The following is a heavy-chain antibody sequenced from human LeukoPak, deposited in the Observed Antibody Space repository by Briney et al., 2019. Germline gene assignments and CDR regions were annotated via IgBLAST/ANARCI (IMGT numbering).Heavy chain of an antibody. CDR1: GGSINNYY. J-gene: IGHJ4*02. Sequence: SETLSLTCTVSGGSINNYYWSWIRQPPGKGLEWIGYIYYSGTTNFNPSLKSRVTISVDTSKNQFSLRLSSVPAADTAVYYCARDSTPYGHSGYWGQGTLVTVSP. CDR2: IYYSGTT. V-gene: IGHV4-59*01. CDR3: ARDSTPYGHSGY. D-gene: IGHD4-17*01.